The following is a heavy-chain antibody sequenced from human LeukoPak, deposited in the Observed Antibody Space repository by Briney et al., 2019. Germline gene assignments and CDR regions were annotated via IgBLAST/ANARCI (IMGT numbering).Heavy chain of an antibody. D-gene: IGHD6-13*01. CDR3: ARSRREVIAAAGSWFDP. V-gene: IGHV4-34*01. CDR1: GGSFSGYY. J-gene: IGHJ5*02. Sequence: SETLSLTCAVYGGSFSGYYWSWIRQPPGKGLEWIGEINHSGSTNYNPSLKSRVTISVDTSKNQFSLKLSSATAADTAVYYCARSRREVIAAAGSWFDPWGQGTLVTVSS. CDR2: INHSGST.